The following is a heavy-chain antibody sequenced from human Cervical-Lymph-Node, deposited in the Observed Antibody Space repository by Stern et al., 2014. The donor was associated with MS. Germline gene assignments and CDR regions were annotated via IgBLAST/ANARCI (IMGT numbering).Heavy chain of an antibody. J-gene: IGHJ5*02. Sequence: EVHLVESGGGLVQPGRSLRLSCAASGFSFDEYAMYWVRQAPGKGLEWVSCITWNSGRVDYADSVKGRFTISRDNGENSVYLQMNSLRPEDTALYYCARRVSSSGWFDPWGQGTVVTVSS. CDR2: ITWNSGRV. D-gene: IGHD6-6*01. CDR3: ARRVSSSGWFDP. V-gene: IGHV3-9*01. CDR1: GFSFDEYA.